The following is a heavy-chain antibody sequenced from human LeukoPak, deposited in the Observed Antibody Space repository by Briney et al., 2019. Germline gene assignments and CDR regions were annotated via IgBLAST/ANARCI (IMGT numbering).Heavy chain of an antibody. CDR3: ARGNPVATTGTKGGWFDP. D-gene: IGHD1-1*01. V-gene: IGHV4-59*01. CDR2: IYDSGST. Sequence: SETLSLTCTVSGDSISSYYWSWIRQPPGKGLEWIGYIYDSGSTNYNPSLKSRDTISLDTSKNQFSLKLRPVTAADTALYYCARGNPVATTGTKGGWFDPWGQGTLVTVSS. CDR1: GDSISSYY. J-gene: IGHJ5*02.